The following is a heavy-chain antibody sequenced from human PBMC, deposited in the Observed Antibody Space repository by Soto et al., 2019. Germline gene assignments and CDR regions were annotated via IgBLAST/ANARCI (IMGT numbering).Heavy chain of an antibody. Sequence: EVQLVQSGAEVKKPGESLKISCQASGYTFTKYWVAWVRQRPGQGLEWMGIIYPSDSDTRYSPSFQGQVTISADKSINTAYLQWSSLKASDSATYYCARRDMLTGYVYFDYWGQGTLVTVSS. J-gene: IGHJ4*02. CDR3: ARRDMLTGYVYFDY. V-gene: IGHV5-51*03. CDR2: IYPSDSDT. CDR1: GYTFTKYW. D-gene: IGHD3-9*01.